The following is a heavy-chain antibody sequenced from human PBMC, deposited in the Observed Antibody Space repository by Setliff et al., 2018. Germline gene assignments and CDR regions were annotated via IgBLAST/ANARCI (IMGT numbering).Heavy chain of an antibody. V-gene: IGHV4-4*02. Sequence: SETLSLTCAVSGGSISSSHWWSWVRQPPGKGLEWIGEINHSGSTNYNPSLKSRVTISVDTSKNQFSLKLSSVTAADTAVYYCARQSVRGLDDNNWFDPWGQGTLVTVSS. CDR2: INHSGST. CDR3: ARQSVRGLDDNNWFDP. CDR1: GGSISSSHW. D-gene: IGHD4-17*01. J-gene: IGHJ5*02.